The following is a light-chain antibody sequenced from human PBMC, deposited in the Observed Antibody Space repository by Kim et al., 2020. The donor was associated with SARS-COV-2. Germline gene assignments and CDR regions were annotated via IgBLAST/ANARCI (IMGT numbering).Light chain of an antibody. J-gene: IGLJ3*02. Sequence: SYELTQPPSVSVSPGQTARITCSGDALPKQYAYWYQQKPGQAPGLVIYKDSERPSGIPERFSGSSSGTTVTLTISGVQAEDEADYYCQSADSSGTCVFGGGTKLTVL. CDR1: ALPKQY. CDR3: QSADSSGTCV. V-gene: IGLV3-25*03. CDR2: KDS.